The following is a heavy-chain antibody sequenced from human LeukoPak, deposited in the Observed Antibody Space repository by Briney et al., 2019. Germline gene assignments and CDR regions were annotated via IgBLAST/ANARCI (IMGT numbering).Heavy chain of an antibody. J-gene: IGHJ6*03. CDR1: GYTFTSYY. V-gene: IGHV1-46*01. CDR2: INPSGGST. Sequence: ASVKVSCKASGYTFTSYYMHWVRQAPGQGLEWMGIINPSGGSTSYAQKFQGRVTMTRDTSTSTVYMELSSLRSEDTAVYYCARDMAAAGHNYYYYMDVWGKGTTVTISS. D-gene: IGHD6-13*01. CDR3: ARDMAAAGHNYYYYMDV.